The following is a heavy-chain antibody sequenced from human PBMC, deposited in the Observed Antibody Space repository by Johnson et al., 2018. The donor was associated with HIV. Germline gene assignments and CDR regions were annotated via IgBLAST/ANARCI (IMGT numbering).Heavy chain of an antibody. J-gene: IGHJ3*01. V-gene: IGHV3-66*02. Sequence: VQLVESGGDLVKPGGSLRLSCAASGFTVSSNYMSWVRQAPGQGLEWVSVIFTVGDVYYADSVKGRFTIPRDNAKNFLYLQMNSLRPEDRAVYYCARDGRDLVTRGAVDGWGQGTVVTVSS. CDR2: IFTVGDV. CDR1: GFTVSSNY. D-gene: IGHD2-21*02. CDR3: ARDGRDLVTRGAVDG.